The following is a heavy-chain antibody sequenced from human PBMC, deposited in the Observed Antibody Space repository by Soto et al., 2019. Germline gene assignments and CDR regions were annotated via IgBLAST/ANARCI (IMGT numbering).Heavy chain of an antibody. Sequence: SETLSLTCTVSGGSISSGGYYWSWIRQHPGKGLERIGYIYYSGSTYYNPSLKSRVTISVDTSKNQFSLKLSSVTAAATAVYYCASSLRYDSSGYLNWGQGTLVTVSS. CDR2: IYYSGST. D-gene: IGHD3-22*01. CDR3: ASSLRYDSSGYLN. CDR1: GGSISSGGYY. V-gene: IGHV4-31*03. J-gene: IGHJ4*02.